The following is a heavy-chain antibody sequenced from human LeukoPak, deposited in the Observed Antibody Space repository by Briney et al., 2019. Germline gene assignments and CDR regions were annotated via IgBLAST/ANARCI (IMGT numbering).Heavy chain of an antibody. D-gene: IGHD6-19*01. Sequence: PSETLSLTCTVSGGSISSYYWSWIRQPPGKGLEWIGYIYYSGSTNYNPSLKSRVTISVDTSKNQFSLKLSSVTAADTAVYYCARLGEDSSGWYYAFDIWGQGTMVTVSS. CDR3: ARLGEDSSGWYYAFDI. CDR1: GGSISSYY. J-gene: IGHJ3*02. V-gene: IGHV4-59*08. CDR2: IYYSGST.